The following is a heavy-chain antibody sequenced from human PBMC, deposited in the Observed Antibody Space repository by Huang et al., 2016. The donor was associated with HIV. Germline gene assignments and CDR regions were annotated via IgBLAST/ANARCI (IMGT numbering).Heavy chain of an antibody. J-gene: IGHJ6*03. CDR3: ARDRGRQPLYAIYYHYYYYMDV. D-gene: IGHD2-8*01. CDR1: GYTFTSYA. V-gene: IGHV7-4-1*02. Sequence: QVQLVQSGSELKKPGASVKVSCKAAGYTFTSYAMNWVRQAPGQGLEWLGWINTNTGNPTYARGFRGRFGFSLDTSVSTAYLHISSLEADDTAVYYCARDRGRQPLYAIYYHYYYYMDVWGKGTTVTVSS. CDR2: INTNTGNP.